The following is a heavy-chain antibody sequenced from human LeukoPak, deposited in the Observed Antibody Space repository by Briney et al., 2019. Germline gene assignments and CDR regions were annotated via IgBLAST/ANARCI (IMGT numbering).Heavy chain of an antibody. V-gene: IGHV3-7*05. CDR2: IEQDGSEK. CDR1: RFTFSRSW. J-gene: IGHJ3*02. Sequence: PGGSLRLSCAASRFTFSRSWMSWVRQAPGKGLEWVANIEQDGSEKYYVDSVKGRFTISRDNAKNSLYLQMNSLRAEDTAVYYCARDLITVGMTDAFDIWGQGTMVTVSS. CDR3: ARDLITVGMTDAFDI. D-gene: IGHD4-23*01.